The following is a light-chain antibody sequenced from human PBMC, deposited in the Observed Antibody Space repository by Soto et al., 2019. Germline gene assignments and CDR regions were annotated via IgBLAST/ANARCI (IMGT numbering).Light chain of an antibody. CDR3: QHNYLTAYS. CDR2: PSF. Sequence: DIQMTQSPSLSVSVGDKVTITCRASHSISNFLNWYQQKAGKAPKLLIYPSFNFQSGVPSSFSCSRSGADFTLTISIPQPEDFATFYCQHNYLTAYSFGQGTKLEIK. V-gene: IGKV1-39*01. J-gene: IGKJ2*03. CDR1: HSISNF.